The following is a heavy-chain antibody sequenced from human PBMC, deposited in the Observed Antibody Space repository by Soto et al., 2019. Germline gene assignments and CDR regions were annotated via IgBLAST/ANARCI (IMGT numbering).Heavy chain of an antibody. V-gene: IGHV3-33*06. J-gene: IGHJ4*02. CDR2: IWCGGSSK. Sequence: GGSLRLSCAASGFTFSSYGMHWVRQAPGKGLEWVAVIWCGGSSKYCADSVKGRFTISRDNSKNTLYLQMNSLRAEDTAVYYCAKVLRSSWFPDWGQGTLVTVSS. CDR3: AKVLRSSWFPD. D-gene: IGHD6-13*01. CDR1: GFTFSSYG.